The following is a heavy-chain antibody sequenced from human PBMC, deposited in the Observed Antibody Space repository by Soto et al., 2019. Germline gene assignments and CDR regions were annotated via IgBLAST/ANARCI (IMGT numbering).Heavy chain of an antibody. CDR3: ARDYRYPFDY. Sequence: GSLRLSCAASGFTFSSYRMNWVRQAPGKGLEWVANINQDGSQKDYVDFVKGRFTISRDNARNSLYLQMNSLRAEDTAVYYCARDYRYPFDYWGQGNLVTVSS. V-gene: IGHV3-7*01. D-gene: IGHD1-1*01. CDR2: INQDGSQK. J-gene: IGHJ4*02. CDR1: GFTFSSYR.